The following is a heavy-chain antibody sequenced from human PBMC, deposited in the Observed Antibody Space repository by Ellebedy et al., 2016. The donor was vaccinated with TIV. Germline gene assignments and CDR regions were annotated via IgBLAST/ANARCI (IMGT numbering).Heavy chain of an antibody. CDR3: ARGLTGNAFDI. CDR2: IYYSGSA. D-gene: IGHD1-20*01. J-gene: IGHJ3*02. Sequence: MPSETLSLTCTVPGGSTNSGVYYWSSIRQPPGKGLEWVGYIYYSGSAYYNSSLKGRVKISVDRSKKQISLELNSVTAADTAVYFCARGLTGNAFDIWGQGTMVTVSS. V-gene: IGHV4-30-4*01. CDR1: GGSTNSGVYY.